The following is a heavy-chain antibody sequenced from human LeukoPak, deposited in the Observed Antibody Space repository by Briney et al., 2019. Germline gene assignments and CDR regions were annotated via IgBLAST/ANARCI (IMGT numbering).Heavy chain of an antibody. CDR1: GGSIGSGGYY. Sequence: SETLSLTCTVSGGSIGSGGYYWSWIRQHPGKGLEWIGYIYYSGSTYYNPSLKSRVTISVDTSKNQFSLKLSSVTAADTAVYYCARWMVRGVIWYFDYWGQGTLVTVSS. D-gene: IGHD3-10*01. CDR2: IYYSGST. J-gene: IGHJ4*02. V-gene: IGHV4-31*03. CDR3: ARWMVRGVIWYFDY.